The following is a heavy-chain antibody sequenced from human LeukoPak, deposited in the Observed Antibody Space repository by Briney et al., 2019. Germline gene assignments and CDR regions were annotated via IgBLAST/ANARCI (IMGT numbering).Heavy chain of an antibody. Sequence: SVRVSCKASGGTFSSYAISWVRQAPGQGLEWMGRIIPILGIANYAQKFQGRVTITADKSTSTAYMELSSLRSEDTAVYYCARQARGNWFDPWGQGTLVTVSS. D-gene: IGHD3-10*01. CDR2: IIPILGIA. V-gene: IGHV1-69*04. J-gene: IGHJ5*02. CDR3: ARQARGNWFDP. CDR1: GGTFSSYA.